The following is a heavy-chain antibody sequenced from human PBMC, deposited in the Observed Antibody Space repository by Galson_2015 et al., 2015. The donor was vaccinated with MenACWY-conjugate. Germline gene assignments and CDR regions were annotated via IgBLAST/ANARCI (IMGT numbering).Heavy chain of an antibody. Sequence: SGAEVKKPGESLKISCKGSEYTFTNYWIGWVRQMPGKGLEWMGIIYPGDSDIRYSPSFQGQVTFSADKSISTAYLQWSSLKASDTAMYYCGRQYGDYAFDYWGQGTLVTVSS. D-gene: IGHD4-17*01. CDR2: IYPGDSDI. J-gene: IGHJ4*02. V-gene: IGHV5-51*01. CDR3: GRQYGDYAFDY. CDR1: EYTFTNYW.